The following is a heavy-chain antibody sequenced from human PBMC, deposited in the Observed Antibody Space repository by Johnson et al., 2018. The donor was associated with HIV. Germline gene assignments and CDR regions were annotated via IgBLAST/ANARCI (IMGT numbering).Heavy chain of an antibody. CDR3: ARLRGAFDA. CDR1: GFTFSSYA. J-gene: IGHJ3*01. CDR2: ISFDGSNK. V-gene: IGHV3-30*04. Sequence: QVQLVESGGGVVQPGRSLRLSCAASGFTFSSYAMHWVRQAPGKGLEWAAVISFDGSNKYFADSVKGRFTISRDNSKNTLYLQINSLRAEDTAVYYCARLRGAFDAWGQGTMVTVSS.